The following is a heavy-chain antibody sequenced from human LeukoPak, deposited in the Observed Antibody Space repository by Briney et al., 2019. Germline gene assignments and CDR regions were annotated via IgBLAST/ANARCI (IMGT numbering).Heavy chain of an antibody. V-gene: IGHV1-69*04. D-gene: IGHD6-19*01. CDR1: GGTFSSYT. CDR2: IIPILGIA. CDR3: AREAVAGTPFPLFDY. J-gene: IGHJ4*02. Sequence: ASVKVSCKASGGTFSSYTISWVRQAPGQGLEWMGRIIPILGIANYAQKFQGRVTITADKSTSTAYMELSSLRSEDTAVYYYAREAVAGTPFPLFDYWGQGTLVTVSS.